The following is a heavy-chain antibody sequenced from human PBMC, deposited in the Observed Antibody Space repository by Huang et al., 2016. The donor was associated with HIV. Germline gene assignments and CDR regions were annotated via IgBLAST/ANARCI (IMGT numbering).Heavy chain of an antibody. V-gene: IGHV4-59*01. CDR2: IHSRGSS. J-gene: IGHJ6*02. Sequence: QVQLQESGPGLVKPSETLSLTCTVSGGSISSYYWSWIRQPPGKGLEWIGYIHSRGSSNNNPSLKSRVTTSVDTSKNQFFLKLSSVTAADTAVYYCARGGPYSRDYYYYGMDVWGQGTTVTVSS. CDR3: ARGGPYSRDYYYYGMDV. CDR1: GGSISSYY. D-gene: IGHD6-13*01.